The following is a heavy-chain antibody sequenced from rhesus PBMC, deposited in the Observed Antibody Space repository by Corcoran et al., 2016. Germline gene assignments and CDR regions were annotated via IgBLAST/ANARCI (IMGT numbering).Heavy chain of an antibody. CDR1: GYSISSGYY. CDR2: ISGSSEKT. V-gene: IGHV4-99*01. Sequence: QVQLQESGPGLVKPSETLSLTCAVSGYSISSGYYWGWIRQPPGKGLEYIGYISGSSEKTNYNPTHKSRVTSTKETSKKQFSLKLSSVTAADMALDYGARQGEYSSGWYGGVYWGQGVLVTVSS. J-gene: IGHJ4*01. D-gene: IGHD6-31*01. CDR3: ARQGEYSSGWYGGVY.